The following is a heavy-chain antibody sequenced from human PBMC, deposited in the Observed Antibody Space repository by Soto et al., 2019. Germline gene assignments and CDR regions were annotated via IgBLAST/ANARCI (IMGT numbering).Heavy chain of an antibody. CDR1: GFTFSSYG. CDR2: ISYDGSNK. J-gene: IGHJ5*02. CDR3: AKDSVITFGGVIVSNWFDP. D-gene: IGHD3-16*02. V-gene: IGHV3-30*18. Sequence: PGGSLRLSCAASGFTFSSYGMHWVRQAPGKGLEWVAVISYDGSNKYYADSVKGRFTISRDNSKNTLYLQMNSLRAEDTAVYYCAKDSVITFGGVIVSNWFDPWGQGTLVTVSS.